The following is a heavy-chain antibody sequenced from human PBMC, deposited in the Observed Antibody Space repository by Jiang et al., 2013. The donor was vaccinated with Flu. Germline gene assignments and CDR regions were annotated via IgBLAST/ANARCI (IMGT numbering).Heavy chain of an antibody. CDR1: SLTNPRLG. V-gene: IGHV2-26*01. Sequence: SLTNPRLGVTWIRRPPGKALGVACPHFFVMTTNTYSPSLESRLTISKDASKTQVFLTVANVAPVDAATYFCARMSRRYGGVSVGYNYYGLDVWGQGTTVTVSS. J-gene: IGHJ6*02. CDR2: FFVMTT. D-gene: IGHD4-23*01. CDR3: ARMSRRYGGVSVGYNYYGLDV.